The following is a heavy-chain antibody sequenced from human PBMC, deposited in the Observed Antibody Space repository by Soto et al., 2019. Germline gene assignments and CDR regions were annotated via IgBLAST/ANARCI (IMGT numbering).Heavy chain of an antibody. D-gene: IGHD6-13*01. J-gene: IGHJ4*02. CDR2: MNPNSGNT. CDR1: GYNFPSYD. CDR3: AREHSSSWRFDY. Sequence: QGPLVQSGGEVKKPGASVKVSCKASGYNFPSYDINWVRQATGQGLEWMGWMNPNSGNTGSAKKFQGRVTMTRNTSISTAYMELSSLRSADTAVYYCAREHSSSWRFDYWGQGTLVTVSS. V-gene: IGHV1-8*01.